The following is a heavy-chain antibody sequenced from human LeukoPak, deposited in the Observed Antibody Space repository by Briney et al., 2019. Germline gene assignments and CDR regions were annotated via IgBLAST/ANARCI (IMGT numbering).Heavy chain of an antibody. CDR1: GYTFTSYD. CDR2: ISAYNGNT. Sequence: ASVKVSCKASGYTFTSYDINWVRQAPGQGLEWMGWISAYNGNTNYAQKLQGRVTMTTDTSTSTAYMELRSLRSDDTAVYYCARAGGYYDYVWGSYRSYYFDYWGQGTLVTVSS. D-gene: IGHD3-16*02. J-gene: IGHJ4*02. V-gene: IGHV1-18*01. CDR3: ARAGGYYDYVWGSYRSYYFDY.